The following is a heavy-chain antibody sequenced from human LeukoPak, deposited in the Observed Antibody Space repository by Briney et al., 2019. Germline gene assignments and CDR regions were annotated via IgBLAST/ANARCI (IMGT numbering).Heavy chain of an antibody. CDR2: MSPNSGNT. D-gene: IGHD1-7*01. J-gene: IGHJ3*02. Sequence: ASVKVSCKASGYTFTSYDINWVRQATGQGLEWMGWMSPNSGNTGYAQKFQGRVTMSRNTAISTAYMELSSLRSEDTAVYYCARDARRGVELKAFDIWGQGTMVTVSS. V-gene: IGHV1-8*01. CDR3: ARDARRGVELKAFDI. CDR1: GYTFTSYD.